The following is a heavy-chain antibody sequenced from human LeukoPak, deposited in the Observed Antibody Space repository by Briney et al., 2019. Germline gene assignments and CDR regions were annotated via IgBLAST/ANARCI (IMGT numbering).Heavy chain of an antibody. CDR2: ISYDGTNQ. J-gene: IGHJ5*01. CDR3: ARPPGGNPSQGHDS. V-gene: IGHV3-30-3*01. Sequence: GGSPRLSCAASGFTLSNYAMHWVRQAPGKGLEWVALISYDGTNQYYADSVKGRFTISRDNSKNTLYLQMNSLRAEDTAVYYCARPPGGNPSQGHDSWGQGTLVTVSS. CDR1: GFTLSNYA. D-gene: IGHD4-23*01.